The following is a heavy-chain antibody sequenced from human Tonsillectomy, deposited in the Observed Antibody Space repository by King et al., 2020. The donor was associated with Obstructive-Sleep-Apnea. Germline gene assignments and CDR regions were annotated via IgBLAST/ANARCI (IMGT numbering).Heavy chain of an antibody. Sequence: DVQLVESGGGLVQPGRSLRLSCAASGFTFVDYTMHWVRQAPGKGLEWVSRISWHSGSIGYADSVKGRFTISRDNAKNSLYLQMNSLRAEDTALYDCAKEMVGLTWAAPVYSGQGTLVTVAS. V-gene: IGHV3-9*01. J-gene: IGHJ4*02. CDR2: ISWHSGSI. CDR3: AKEMVGLTWAAPVY. CDR1: GFTFVDYT. D-gene: IGHD1-26*01.